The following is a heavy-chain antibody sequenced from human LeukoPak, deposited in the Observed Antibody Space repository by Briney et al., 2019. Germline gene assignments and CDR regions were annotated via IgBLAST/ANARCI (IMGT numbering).Heavy chain of an antibody. D-gene: IGHD3-9*01. CDR2: ISWNSGSI. Sequence: GGSLRLSCAASGFTFDDYAMHWVRQAPGKGLEWVSGISWNSGSIGYADSVKGRFTISRDNAKNSLYLQMNSLRAEDTALYYCAKDCLRYFDATEYYYYGMDVWGQGTTVTVSS. V-gene: IGHV3-9*01. CDR3: AKDCLRYFDATEYYYYGMDV. CDR1: GFTFDDYA. J-gene: IGHJ6*02.